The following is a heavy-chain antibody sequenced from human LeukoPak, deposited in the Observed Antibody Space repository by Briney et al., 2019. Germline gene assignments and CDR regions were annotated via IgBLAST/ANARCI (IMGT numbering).Heavy chain of an antibody. V-gene: IGHV3-21*01. D-gene: IGHD6-13*01. CDR1: GLTFSNFA. CDR3: ARIGAGSSRDY. CDR2: IVGSGST. Sequence: GGSLRLSCAASGLTFSNFAMTWVRQAPGKGLEWVSSIVGSGSTYYADSLKGRFTISRDNAKNSLYLQMNSLRAEDTAVYYCARIGAGSSRDYWGQGTLVTVSS. J-gene: IGHJ4*02.